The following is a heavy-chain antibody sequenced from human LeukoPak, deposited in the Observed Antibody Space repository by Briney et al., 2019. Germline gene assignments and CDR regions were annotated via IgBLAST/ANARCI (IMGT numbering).Heavy chain of an antibody. CDR1: GFAFSSYG. Sequence: GGSLRLSCAASGFAFSSYGMHWVRQAPGKGLEWVAVIWYDGSNKYYADSVKGRFTISRDNSKNTLYLQMDSLRAEDTAVYYCARGRLQFDYWGQGTLVTVSS. J-gene: IGHJ4*02. CDR3: ARGRLQFDY. V-gene: IGHV3-33*01. CDR2: IWYDGSNK. D-gene: IGHD4-11*01.